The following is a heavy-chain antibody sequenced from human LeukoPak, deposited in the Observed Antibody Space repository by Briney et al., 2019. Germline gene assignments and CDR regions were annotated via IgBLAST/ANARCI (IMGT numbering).Heavy chain of an antibody. J-gene: IGHJ6*03. CDR3: ARDKGPYYYYYMDV. V-gene: IGHV1-69*05. CDR1: GGTFSSHA. CDR2: IIPIFGTA. Sequence: ASVKASCKASGGTFSSHAIAWVRQAPGQGPEWMGGIIPIFGTANYAQKFQGRVTITTDESTSTAYMELSSLRSEDTAVYYCARDKGPYYYYYMDVWGKGTTVTVSS.